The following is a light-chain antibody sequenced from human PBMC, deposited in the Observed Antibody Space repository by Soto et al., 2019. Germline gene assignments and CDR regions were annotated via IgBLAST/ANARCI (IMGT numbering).Light chain of an antibody. V-gene: IGKV1-5*03. Sequence: DIQMTQSPSTLSASVGDRVTITCRASQSISSWLAWYQQKPGKAPKLLLYKASSLESGVPSRFSGSGSGTEFTLTISSLQPDDFATYYCQQYNSYWWTFGQGTKVEIK. CDR1: QSISSW. CDR3: QQYNSYWWT. CDR2: KAS. J-gene: IGKJ1*01.